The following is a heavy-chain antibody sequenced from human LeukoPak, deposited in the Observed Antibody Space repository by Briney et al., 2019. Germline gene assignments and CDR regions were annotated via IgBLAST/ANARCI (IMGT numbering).Heavy chain of an antibody. V-gene: IGHV4-31*03. CDR2: IYYSGST. D-gene: IGHD3-22*01. J-gene: IGHJ4*02. Sequence: HSQTLSLTCTVSGGSISSGGYYWSWIRQHPGKGLEWIGYIYYSGSTYYNPSLKSRVTISVDTSKNQFSLKLSSVTAADTAVYYCARSDYYDSSGPCWGQGTLVTVSS. CDR1: GGSISSGGYY. CDR3: ARSDYYDSSGPC.